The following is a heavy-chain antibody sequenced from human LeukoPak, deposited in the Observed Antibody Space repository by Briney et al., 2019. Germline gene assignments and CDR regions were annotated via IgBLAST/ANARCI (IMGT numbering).Heavy chain of an antibody. Sequence: GGSLRLSCAASGFTFSSYWMSWVRQAPGKGLEWVANIKQDGSEKYYVDSVKGRFTISRDNAKNSLYLQMNSLRAEDTALYYCAKCRDYDILTGPRDEAFDIWGQGTMVTVSS. CDR3: AKCRDYDILTGPRDEAFDI. V-gene: IGHV3-7*03. CDR1: GFTFSSYW. J-gene: IGHJ3*02. CDR2: IKQDGSEK. D-gene: IGHD3-9*01.